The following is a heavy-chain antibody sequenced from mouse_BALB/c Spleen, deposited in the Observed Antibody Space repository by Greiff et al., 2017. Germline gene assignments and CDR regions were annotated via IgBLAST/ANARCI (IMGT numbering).Heavy chain of an antibody. J-gene: IGHJ4*01. V-gene: IGHV2-6-2*01. CDR2: IWSDGST. CDR1: GFSLTSYG. CDR3: ARHGGVLRAMDY. D-gene: IGHD1-1*01. Sequence: VKLVESGPDLVAPSQSLSITCTVSGFSLTSYGVHWVRQPPGKGLEWLVVIWSDGSTTYNSALKSRLSISKDNSKSQVFLKMNSLQTDDTAMYYCARHGGVLRAMDYWGQGTSVTVSS.